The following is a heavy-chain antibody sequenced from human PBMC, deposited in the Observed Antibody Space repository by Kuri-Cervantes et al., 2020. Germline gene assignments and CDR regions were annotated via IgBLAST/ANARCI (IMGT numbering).Heavy chain of an antibody. J-gene: IGHJ3*02. D-gene: IGHD6-19*01. CDR3: ARDLQSVAGDTWTDAFDI. CDR2: MNPNSGNT. V-gene: IGHV1-8*01. Sequence: ASVKVSFKASGYTFTSYDINWVRQATGQGLEWMGWMNPNSGNTGYAQKFQGRVTMTRNTSISTAYMELSSLRSEDTAVYYCARDLQSVAGDTWTDAFDIWGQGTMVTVSS. CDR1: GYTFTSYD.